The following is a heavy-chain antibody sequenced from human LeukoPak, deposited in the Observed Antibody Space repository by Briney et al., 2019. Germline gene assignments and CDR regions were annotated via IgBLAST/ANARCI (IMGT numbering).Heavy chain of an antibody. CDR3: STLGIAVAGGDY. CDR2: ISSSSSYI. CDR1: GFTFSSYS. J-gene: IGHJ4*02. V-gene: IGHV3-21*01. D-gene: IGHD6-19*01. Sequence: GGSLRLSCAASGFTFSSYSMNWVRQAPGKGLEWVSSISSSSSYIYYADSVKGRFTISRDNAKNSLYLQMSSLRAEDTAVYYCSTLGIAVAGGDYWGQGTLVTVSS.